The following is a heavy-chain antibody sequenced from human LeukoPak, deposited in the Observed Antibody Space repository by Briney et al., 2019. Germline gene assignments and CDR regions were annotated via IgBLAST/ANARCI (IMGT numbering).Heavy chain of an antibody. D-gene: IGHD3-10*01. V-gene: IGHV3-23*01. Sequence: GGSLRLSCAASGFTFSSYGMSWVRQAPGKGLEWVSAIGGRDGSTYYADSVKGRFTISGDNSKNTLYVQMNSLRAKDTAVYYCAKGHYYGSGSLDYWGQGTLVTVSS. CDR2: IGGRDGST. J-gene: IGHJ4*02. CDR1: GFTFSSYG. CDR3: AKGHYYGSGSLDY.